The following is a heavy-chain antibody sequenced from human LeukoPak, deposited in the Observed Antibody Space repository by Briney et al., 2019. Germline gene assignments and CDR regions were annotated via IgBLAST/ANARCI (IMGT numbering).Heavy chain of an antibody. CDR1: GDSISSYY. Sequence: PSETLSLTCTVSGDSISSYYWTWIRQPPGKGLEWIGYIYYSGGTNYNPSLKSRVTISVDTSKNQFSLKLNSVTAADTAVYYCARENNYFDYWVQGTVFTVSS. CDR3: ARENNYFDY. J-gene: IGHJ4*02. CDR2: IYYSGGT. V-gene: IGHV4-59*01.